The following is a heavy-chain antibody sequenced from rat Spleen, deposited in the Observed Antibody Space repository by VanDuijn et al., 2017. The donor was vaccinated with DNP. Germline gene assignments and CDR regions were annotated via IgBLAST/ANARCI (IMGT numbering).Heavy chain of an antibody. CDR1: GFSFNNYW. D-gene: IGHD1-1*01. CDR2: ISFDGTGT. CDR3: TTLSFITTVVGDY. V-gene: IGHV5-29*01. Sequence: EVQLVESGGGLVQPGRSLKLSCVASGFSFNNYWMSWIRQAPGKGLEWVATISFDGTGTYYRDSVKGRFTISRDNAKSTLYLQMDSLRSEDTATYYCTTLSFITTVVGDYWGQGVMVTVSS. J-gene: IGHJ2*01.